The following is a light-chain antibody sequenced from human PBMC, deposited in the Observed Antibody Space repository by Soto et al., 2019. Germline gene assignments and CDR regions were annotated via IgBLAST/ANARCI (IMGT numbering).Light chain of an antibody. CDR3: ETWDSRNVV. J-gene: IGLJ2*01. CDR2: LEGSGSY. CDR1: SGHSSYI. V-gene: IGLV4-60*03. Sequence: QSVLTQSSSASASLGSSVKLTCTLSSGHSSYIIAWHQQQPGKAPRYLMKLEGSGSYNKGSEVPDRFSGSSSGADRYLTISNLQSEDEADYYCETWDSRNVVFGGGTKLTVL.